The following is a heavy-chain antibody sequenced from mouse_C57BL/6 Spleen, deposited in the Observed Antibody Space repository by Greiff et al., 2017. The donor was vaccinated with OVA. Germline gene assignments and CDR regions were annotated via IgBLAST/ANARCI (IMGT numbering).Heavy chain of an antibody. J-gene: IGHJ4*01. V-gene: IGHV5-17*01. CDR1: GFTFSDYG. Sequence: EVHLVESGGGLVKPGGSLKLSCAASGFTFSDYGMHWVRQAPEKGLEWVAYISSGSSTIYYADTVKGRFTISRDNAKNTLFLQMTSLRSEDTAMYYCARSAYYSNYGAGRGAMDYWGQGTSVTVSS. D-gene: IGHD2-5*01. CDR3: ARSAYYSNYGAGRGAMDY. CDR2: ISSGSSTI.